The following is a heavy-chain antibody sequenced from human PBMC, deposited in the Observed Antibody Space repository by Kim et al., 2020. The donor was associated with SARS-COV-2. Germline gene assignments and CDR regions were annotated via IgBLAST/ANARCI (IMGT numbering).Heavy chain of an antibody. CDR2: ISGSGGST. D-gene: IGHD5-12*01. V-gene: IGHV3-23*01. Sequence: GGSLRLSCAASGFTFSSYAMSWVRQAPGKGLEWVSAISGSGGSTYYADSVKGRFTISRDNSKNTLYLQMNSLRAEDTAVYYCAKDRWVRDMVATFLSVYFDYWGQGTLVTVSS. J-gene: IGHJ4*02. CDR1: GFTFSSYA. CDR3: AKDRWVRDMVATFLSVYFDY.